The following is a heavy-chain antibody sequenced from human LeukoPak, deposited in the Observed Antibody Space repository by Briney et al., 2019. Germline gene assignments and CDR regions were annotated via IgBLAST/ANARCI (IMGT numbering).Heavy chain of an antibody. CDR3: AELGITMIGGV. CDR1: GFTFSRYS. Sequence: VGSLRLSCAASGFTFSRYSMNWVRQAPGKGLEWVSSISSGGTYIYYLDSMKGRFTISRDNAKNSLYLQMNSLRVEDTAVYYCAELGITMIGGVWGKGTTVTISS. V-gene: IGHV3-21*01. CDR2: ISSGGTYI. D-gene: IGHD3-10*02. J-gene: IGHJ6*04.